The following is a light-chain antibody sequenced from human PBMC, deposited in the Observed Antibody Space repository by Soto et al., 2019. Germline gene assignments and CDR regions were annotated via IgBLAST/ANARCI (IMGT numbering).Light chain of an antibody. CDR1: SSDVGGYNY. J-gene: IGLJ2*01. Sequence: QCALTQAASVSGSPGQSITISCTGTSSDVGGYNYVSWYQQHPGKAPKLMIYDVNNRPSGVSNRFSGSKSGNTASLTISGLQAEDEADYYCSSYTGSSTYVVFGGGTKLTVL. V-gene: IGLV2-14*01. CDR3: SSYTGSSTYVV. CDR2: DVN.